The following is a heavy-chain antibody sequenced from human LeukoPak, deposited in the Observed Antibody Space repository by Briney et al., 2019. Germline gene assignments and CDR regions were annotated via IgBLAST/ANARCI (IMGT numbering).Heavy chain of an antibody. Sequence: SQTLSLTCAISGDSVSSNSAAWNWIRQSPSSGLEWLGRTYYRSKWYNDYAVSVKSRITINPDTSKNQLSLQLNSVTPEDTAVYYCARAAVAGTYYFDYWGQGTLVTVSS. CDR1: GDSVSSNSAA. CDR2: TYYRSKWYN. J-gene: IGHJ4*02. V-gene: IGHV6-1*01. CDR3: ARAAVAGTYYFDY. D-gene: IGHD6-19*01.